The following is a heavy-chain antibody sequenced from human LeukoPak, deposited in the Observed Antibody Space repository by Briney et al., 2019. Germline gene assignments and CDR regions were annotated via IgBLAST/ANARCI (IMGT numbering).Heavy chain of an antibody. CDR3: ARNQVLPFDVFNL. CDR2: IYYSGST. V-gene: IGHV4-59*08. CDR1: GGSFSSYY. D-gene: IGHD1-14*01. J-gene: IGHJ3*01. Sequence: SETLSLTCAVYGGSFSSYYWSWIRQPPGKGLEWIGYIYYSGSTDYNSSLKSRVTMSIDTSKNQFYLKLSSATAADTAVYYCARNQVLPFDVFNLWGQGTMVTVSS.